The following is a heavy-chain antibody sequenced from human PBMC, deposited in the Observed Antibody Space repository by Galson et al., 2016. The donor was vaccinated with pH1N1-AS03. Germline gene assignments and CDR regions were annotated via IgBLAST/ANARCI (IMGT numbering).Heavy chain of an antibody. Sequence: SLRLSCAASGFIFTHYSMHWVRQAPGKGLKWVAVMSYEGTTTYYADSVKGRFTISRDNSKNTLYLQMNSLRTEDTALYYCAREEGGFGSNWLQTDAFDIWGQGTMVTVSS. CDR3: AREEGGFGSNWLQTDAFDI. V-gene: IGHV3-30-3*01. CDR2: MSYEGTTT. D-gene: IGHD6-13*01. J-gene: IGHJ3*02. CDR1: GFIFTHYS.